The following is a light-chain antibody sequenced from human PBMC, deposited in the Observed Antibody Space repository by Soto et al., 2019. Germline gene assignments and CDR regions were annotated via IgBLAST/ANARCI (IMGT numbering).Light chain of an antibody. CDR2: DVS. J-gene: IGLJ1*01. V-gene: IGLV2-14*03. CDR1: SRDVGGYNY. CDR3: YSYTSSSTYV. Sequence: LTQPASVSGAPGQSITISCTGTSRDVGGYNYVSWYQQHPAKAPKVTIYDVSNRPSGVSNRFSGSKSGNTASLTISGLQAEDEADYYCYSYTSSSTYVFGTGTKVTVL.